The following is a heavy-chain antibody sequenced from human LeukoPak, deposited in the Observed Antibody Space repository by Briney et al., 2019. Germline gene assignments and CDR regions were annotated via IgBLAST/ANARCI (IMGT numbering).Heavy chain of an antibody. V-gene: IGHV3-23*01. CDR2: ISGSGGST. CDR1: GFTFSSYA. Sequence: TGGSLRLSCAASGFTFSSYAMSWVRQAPGKGLEWVSAISGSGGSTYYADSVKGRFTISRDNSKNTLYLQMNSLRAEDTAVYYCATSGYSYGCVDYWGQGTLVTVSS. D-gene: IGHD5-18*01. J-gene: IGHJ4*02. CDR3: ATSGYSYGCVDY.